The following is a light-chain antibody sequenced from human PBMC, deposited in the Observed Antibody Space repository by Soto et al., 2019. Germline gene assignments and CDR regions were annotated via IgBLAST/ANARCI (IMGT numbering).Light chain of an antibody. J-gene: IGKJ2*01. Sequence: EIVLTPSPGTLSLSPGERATLSCSASQSVSSSYLAWYQQKPGQAPRLLIYGASSRANGIPDRFSGSGSGTDFTLTISRLEPEDFAVYYCQQYNTSPPYTFGQGTKLEIK. CDR1: QSVSSSY. V-gene: IGKV3-20*01. CDR3: QQYNTSPPYT. CDR2: GAS.